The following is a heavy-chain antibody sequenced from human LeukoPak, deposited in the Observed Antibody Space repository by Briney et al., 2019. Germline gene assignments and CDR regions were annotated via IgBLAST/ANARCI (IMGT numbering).Heavy chain of an antibody. CDR3: ARSLYYHDSSGTVDY. V-gene: IGHV4-31*03. CDR1: GGSISSGGYY. D-gene: IGHD3-22*01. CDR2: IYYSGST. Sequence: SETLSLTCTVSGGSISSGGYYWSWIRQHPGKGLEWIGYIYYSGSTYYNPSLKSRVTISVDTSKNQFSLKLSSVTAADTAVYYCARSLYYHDSSGTVDYWGQGTLVTVSS. J-gene: IGHJ4*02.